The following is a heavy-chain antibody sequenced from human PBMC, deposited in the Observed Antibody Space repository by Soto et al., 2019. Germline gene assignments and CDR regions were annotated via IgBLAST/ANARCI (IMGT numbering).Heavy chain of an antibody. CDR3: ARLGYCSSTSCYFDY. V-gene: IGHV4-39*01. Sequence: QLQLQESGPGLVKPSETLSLTCTVSGGSISSSSYYWGWIRQPPGKGLEWIGSIYYSGSTYYNPSLKSRVTISVDTSKNQFSLKLSSVTAADTAVYYCARLGYCSSTSCYFDYWGQGTLVTVSS. J-gene: IGHJ4*02. CDR2: IYYSGST. CDR1: GGSISSSSYY. D-gene: IGHD2-2*01.